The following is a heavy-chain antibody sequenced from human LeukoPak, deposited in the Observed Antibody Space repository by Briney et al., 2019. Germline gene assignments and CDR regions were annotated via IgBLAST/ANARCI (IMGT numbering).Heavy chain of an antibody. V-gene: IGHV3-30*18. Sequence: GGSLRLPCAASGFTFSSYGMHWVRQAPGKGLEWVAVISYDGSNKYYADSVKGRFTISRDNSKNTLYLQMNSLRAEDTAVYYCAKNIWFGELSPSPFDYWGQGTLVTVSS. J-gene: IGHJ4*02. CDR3: AKNIWFGELSPSPFDY. CDR1: GFTFSSYG. D-gene: IGHD3-10*01. CDR2: ISYDGSNK.